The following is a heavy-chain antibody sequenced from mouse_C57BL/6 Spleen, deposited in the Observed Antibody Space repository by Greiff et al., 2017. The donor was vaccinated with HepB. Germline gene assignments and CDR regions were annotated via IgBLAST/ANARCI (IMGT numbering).Heavy chain of an antibody. Sequence: QVQLQQPGAELVMPGASVKLSCKASGYTFTSYWMHWVKQRPGQGLEWIGEIDPSDSYTNYNQKFKGKSTLTVYKSSSTAYMQLSSLTSEDSAVYYCARGLEFDYWGQGTTLTVSS. CDR2: IDPSDSYT. J-gene: IGHJ2*01. CDR3: ARGLEFDY. V-gene: IGHV1-69*01. CDR1: GYTFTSYW. D-gene: IGHD2-13*01.